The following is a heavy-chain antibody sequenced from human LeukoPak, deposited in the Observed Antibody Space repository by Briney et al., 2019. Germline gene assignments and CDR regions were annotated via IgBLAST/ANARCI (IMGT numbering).Heavy chain of an antibody. Sequence: SDTLTLPCAVSGYSISTSDWWGWIRQPPGKGLEWIGYIYYSGSTYYNPSLKSRVTMSVDTSKNRFSLKLSSVTAVDTAVYYCARNEHESSGFDSWGQGTLVTVSS. CDR3: ARNEHESSGFDS. CDR1: GYSISTSDW. V-gene: IGHV4-28*01. D-gene: IGHD3-22*01. J-gene: IGHJ4*02. CDR2: IYYSGST.